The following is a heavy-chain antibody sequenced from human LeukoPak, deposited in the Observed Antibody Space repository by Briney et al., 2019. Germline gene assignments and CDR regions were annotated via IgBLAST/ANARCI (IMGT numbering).Heavy chain of an antibody. V-gene: IGHV3-53*05. CDR3: ARDKGTSYLSSFDY. J-gene: IGHJ4*02. D-gene: IGHD6-6*01. CDR1: GFIVSSNY. Sequence: PGGSLRLSCAASGFIVSSNYMSWVRQAPGKGLEWVSVIYSDGSTYYADSVKGRFTISRDNSKNTLYLQMNSLRAADTAVYYCARDKGTSYLSSFDYWGQGTLVTVSS. CDR2: IYSDGST.